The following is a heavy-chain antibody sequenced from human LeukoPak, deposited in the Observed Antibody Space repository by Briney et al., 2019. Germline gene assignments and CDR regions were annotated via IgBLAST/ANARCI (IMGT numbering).Heavy chain of an antibody. Sequence: PGGSLRLSCAASGFTFSSYSMNWVRQAPGKGLEWVSAISGSGGSTYYADSVKGRFTISRDNSKNTLYLQMNSLRAEDTAVYYCAKSTGRGSSSPFDYWGQGTLVTVSS. D-gene: IGHD6-6*01. CDR2: ISGSGGST. CDR3: AKSTGRGSSSPFDY. V-gene: IGHV3-23*01. J-gene: IGHJ4*02. CDR1: GFTFSSYS.